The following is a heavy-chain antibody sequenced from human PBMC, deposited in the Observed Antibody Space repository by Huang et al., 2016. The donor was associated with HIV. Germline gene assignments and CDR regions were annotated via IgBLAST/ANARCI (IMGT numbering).Heavy chain of an antibody. CDR3: ARYRLTGTFLDS. D-gene: IGHD3-9*01. V-gene: IGHV7-4-1*02. CDR2: INTKTGKP. Sequence: QVQLVQSGSELRKPGASVKVSCKASGYTFTTYSLIWVRQAPGQGLEWMGWINTKTGKPKYAQGFTGRFVFSLDTTVSTAYLQISSLKTDDTAKYFCARYRLTGTFLDSWGQGTQVTVSS. CDR1: GYTFTTYS. J-gene: IGHJ4*02.